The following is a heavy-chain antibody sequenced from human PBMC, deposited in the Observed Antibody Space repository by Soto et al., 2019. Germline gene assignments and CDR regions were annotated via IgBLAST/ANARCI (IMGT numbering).Heavy chain of an antibody. CDR1: GFGFGSFG. D-gene: IGHD2-15*01. V-gene: IGHV3-30*03. CDR2: ISRDGLNT. Sequence: VESGGDVVQPGRSLRLSCAASGFGFGSFGMHWVRQAPGQGLEWLAFISRDGLNTFYADSVRGRFTLSRDYSRSTMYLQMSALSDEHTAVYSCARGNLSFDFDTWGRGTLVTVSS. J-gene: IGHJ4*02. CDR3: ARGNLSFDFDT.